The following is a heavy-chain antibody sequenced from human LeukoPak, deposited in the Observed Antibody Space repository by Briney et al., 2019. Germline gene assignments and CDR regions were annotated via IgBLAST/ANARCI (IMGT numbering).Heavy chain of an antibody. CDR3: ARSYDYVWGSYPDY. Sequence: SETLSLTCAVYGGSFSGYYWSWIRQPPGKGLEWIGEINHSGSTNYNPSLKSRVTISVDTSKNQFSLKLSSVTAADTAVYHCARSYDYVWGSYPDYWGQGTLVTVSS. CDR2: INHSGST. D-gene: IGHD3-16*02. J-gene: IGHJ4*02. V-gene: IGHV4-34*01. CDR1: GGSFSGYY.